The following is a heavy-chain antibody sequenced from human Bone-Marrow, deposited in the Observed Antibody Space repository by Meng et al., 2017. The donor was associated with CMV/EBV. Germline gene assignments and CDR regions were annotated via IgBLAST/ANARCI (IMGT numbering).Heavy chain of an antibody. CDR3: AKDSSGYYGCTDY. CDR1: GFTFSSYW. V-gene: IGHV3-7*01. Sequence: GGSLRLSCAASGFTFSSYWMTWVRQAPGKGLEWVANIKEDGSDKYYVDSVRGRFTISRDNAKNSLYLQMNSLRVEDTAVYYCAKDSSGYYGCTDYWGQGTLVTVYS. CDR2: IKEDGSDK. J-gene: IGHJ4*02. D-gene: IGHD3-22*01.